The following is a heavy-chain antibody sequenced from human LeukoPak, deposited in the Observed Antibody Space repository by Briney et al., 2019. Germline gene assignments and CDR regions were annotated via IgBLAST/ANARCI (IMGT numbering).Heavy chain of an antibody. Sequence: PSQTLSLTCTVSGGSISSDGYYWSWIRQHPGKGLEWIGYIYYSGSTYYNPSLKSRVTISVDTSKNQFSLKLSSVTAADTAVYYCASTNWNYAWAGFDYWGQGTLVTVSS. CDR3: ASTNWNYAWAGFDY. V-gene: IGHV4-31*03. D-gene: IGHD1-7*01. CDR1: GGSISSDGYY. J-gene: IGHJ4*02. CDR2: IYYSGST.